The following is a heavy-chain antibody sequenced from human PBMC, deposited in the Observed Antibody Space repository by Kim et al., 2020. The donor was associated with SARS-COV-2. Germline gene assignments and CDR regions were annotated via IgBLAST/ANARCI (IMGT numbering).Heavy chain of an antibody. CDR2: INAGNGNT. D-gene: IGHD2-21*02. V-gene: IGHV1-3*01. CDR3: ARGGRVLTALYFVP. CDR1: GYTFTRYD. J-gene: IGHJ5*02. Sequence: ASVKVSCKASGYTFTRYDMHWVRQAPGQRLEWMGWINAGNGNTEYSQKFQGRVTITRDTSVSTAYMELSSLRFEDTAVYYCARGGRVLTALYFVPWGQGTLVTVSS.